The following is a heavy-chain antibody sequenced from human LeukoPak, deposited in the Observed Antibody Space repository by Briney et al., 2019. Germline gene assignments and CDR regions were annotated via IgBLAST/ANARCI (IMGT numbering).Heavy chain of an antibody. CDR1: GGPFRGYY. V-gene: IGHV4-34*01. CDR2: INHSGST. CDR3: ARGLAALRYFQH. D-gene: IGHD6-6*01. J-gene: IGHJ1*01. Sequence: SGTLPLTCAVYGGPFRGYYWSWIRQPQGKGLDWIGEINHSGSTNYNPSLKSRVTISVDTSKNQFSLKLSSVTAADTAVYYCARGLAALRYFQHWGQGTLVTVSS.